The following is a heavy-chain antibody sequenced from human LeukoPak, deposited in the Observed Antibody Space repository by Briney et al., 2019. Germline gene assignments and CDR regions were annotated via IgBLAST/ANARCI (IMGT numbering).Heavy chain of an antibody. J-gene: IGHJ4*02. CDR3: ARGSVVAANFDF. Sequence: GGSLRLSCAASGFTFSDYYMSWIRQAPGKGLEWVSSITISGSSTYNADSVKGRFTISRDNAKNSLYLQMNSLRAEDTAVYYRARGSVVAANFDFWGQGTLVTVSS. CDR2: ITISGSST. D-gene: IGHD2-15*01. CDR1: GFTFSDYY. V-gene: IGHV3-11*01.